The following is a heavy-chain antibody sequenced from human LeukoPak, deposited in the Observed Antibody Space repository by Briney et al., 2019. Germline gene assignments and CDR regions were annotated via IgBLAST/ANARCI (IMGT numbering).Heavy chain of an antibody. D-gene: IGHD3-3*01. CDR2: ISWNSGSI. Sequence: PGGSLRLSCAASGFTFDDYAMHWVRQAPGKGLEWVSGISWNSGSIGYADSVKGRFTISRDNAKNSLYLQMNSLRDEDTAVYYCASVSRDYWGQGTLVTVSS. J-gene: IGHJ4*02. CDR3: ASVSRDY. CDR1: GFTFDDYA. V-gene: IGHV3-9*01.